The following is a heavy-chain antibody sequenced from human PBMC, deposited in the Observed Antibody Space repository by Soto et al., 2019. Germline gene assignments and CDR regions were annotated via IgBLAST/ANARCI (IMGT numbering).Heavy chain of an antibody. D-gene: IGHD1-1*01. CDR2: IYYTGTT. CDR3: ARDSTTTPRVFHI. V-gene: IGHV4-31*03. J-gene: IGHJ3*02. Sequence: SETLSLTCTVSRGSVSSGGYYWSWIRQHPGKGLEFIGYIYYTGTTDYNPSLKGRISISKDSSKNQFSLKLTSVTAADTAVYYCARDSTTTPRVFHIWGRGTMVTVSS. CDR1: RGSVSSGGYY.